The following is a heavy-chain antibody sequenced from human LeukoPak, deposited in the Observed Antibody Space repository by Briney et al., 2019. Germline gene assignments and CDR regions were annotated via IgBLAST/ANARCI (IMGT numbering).Heavy chain of an antibody. J-gene: IGHJ4*02. D-gene: IGHD3-10*01. CDR1: GGSFSGYY. Sequence: PSETLSLTCAVYGGSFSGYYWSWIRQPPGKGLEWIGEINHSGSTNYNPSLKSRVTISVDTSKNQFSLKLSSVTAADTAVYYCARAPYGSGSNAFDYWGQGTLVTVSS. V-gene: IGHV4-34*01. CDR3: ARAPYGSGSNAFDY. CDR2: INHSGST.